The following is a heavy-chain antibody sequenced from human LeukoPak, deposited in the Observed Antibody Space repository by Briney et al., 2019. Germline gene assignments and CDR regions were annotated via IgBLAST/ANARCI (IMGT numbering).Heavy chain of an antibody. D-gene: IGHD3-10*01. V-gene: IGHV4-38-2*01. Sequence: SETLSLTCVVSGYSISSGYYWGWIRQPPGKGLEWIGSVYHSGNTYYSPSPKSRVTISVDTSKNQLSLRLSSVTAADTAVYYCARVKGYYGSGGPSSNWFDPWGQGTLATVSS. CDR3: ARVKGYYGSGGPSSNWFDP. CDR1: GYSISSGYY. CDR2: VYHSGNT. J-gene: IGHJ5*02.